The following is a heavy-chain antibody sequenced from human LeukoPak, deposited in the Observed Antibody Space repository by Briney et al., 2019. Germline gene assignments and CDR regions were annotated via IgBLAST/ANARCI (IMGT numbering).Heavy chain of an antibody. J-gene: IGHJ4*02. CDR2: INHSGST. D-gene: IGHD3-10*01. CDR1: GGSFSGYY. V-gene: IGHV4-34*01. CDR3: ARGRHLLLWFGEPLDY. Sequence: SETLSLTCAVYGGSFSGYYWSWIRQPPGKGLEWIGEINHSGSTNYNPSLKSRVTISVDTSKNQFSLKLSSVTAADTAVYYCARGRHLLLWFGEPLDYWGQGTLVTVSS.